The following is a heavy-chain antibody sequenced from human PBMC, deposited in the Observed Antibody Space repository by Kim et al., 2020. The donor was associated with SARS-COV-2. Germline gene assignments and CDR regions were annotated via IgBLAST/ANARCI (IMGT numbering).Heavy chain of an antibody. D-gene: IGHD2-2*01. CDR3: ARDYPFCSTTSCFFYNGLDV. J-gene: IGHJ6*02. V-gene: IGHV3-30*01. Sequence: GRFTISRDNSKNTLYLQMNSLRDEDTAVYYCARDYPFCSTTSCFFYNGLDVWGQGTTVTVSS.